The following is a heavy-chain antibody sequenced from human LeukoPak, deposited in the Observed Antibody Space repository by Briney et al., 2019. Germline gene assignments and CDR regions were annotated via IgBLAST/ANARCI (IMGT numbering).Heavy chain of an antibody. D-gene: IGHD5-12*01. CDR2: ISAYNGNT. CDR3: ASQCIVATAGSAFDI. V-gene: IGHV1-18*01. J-gene: IGHJ3*02. Sequence: EASVKVSCKASGYTFTSYGISWVRQAPGQGLEWMGWISAYNGNTNYAQKLQGRVTMTTDTSTSTAYMELRSLRSDDTAVYYCASQCIVATAGSAFDIWGQGTMVTVSS. CDR1: GYTFTSYG.